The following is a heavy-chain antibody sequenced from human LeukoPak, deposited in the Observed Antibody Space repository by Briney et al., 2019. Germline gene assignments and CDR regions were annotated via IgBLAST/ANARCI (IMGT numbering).Heavy chain of an antibody. J-gene: IGHJ6*02. V-gene: IGHV4-4*02. CDR1: GGSISSDNW. Sequence: SGTLSLTCAVSGGSISSDNWWSWVRQPPGKGLEWIGEIYHSGSTYYNPSLKSRVTISVDRSKNQFSLKLSSVTAADTAVYYCARGSVTTGGSYYYGMDVWGQGTTVTVSS. CDR2: IYHSGST. CDR3: ARGSVTTGGSYYYGMDV. D-gene: IGHD4-17*01.